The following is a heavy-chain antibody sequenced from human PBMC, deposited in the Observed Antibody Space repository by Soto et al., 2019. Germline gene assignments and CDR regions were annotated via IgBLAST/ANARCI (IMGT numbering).Heavy chain of an antibody. J-gene: IGHJ6*03. Sequence: ASVKVSCKASGYAFTDYGISWVRQAPGQGLEWMGWISAYNGNTKYAQKFQGRATMTTNTSTSTVYMELSSLRSEDTAVYYCARGSRRGVAVTNRHYYYMDVWGKGTTVTVSS. CDR1: GYAFTDYG. CDR3: ARGSRRGVAVTNRHYYYMDV. V-gene: IGHV1-18*01. D-gene: IGHD6-19*01. CDR2: ISAYNGNT.